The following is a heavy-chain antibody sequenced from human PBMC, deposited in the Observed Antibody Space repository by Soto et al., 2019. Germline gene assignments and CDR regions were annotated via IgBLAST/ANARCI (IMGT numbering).Heavy chain of an antibody. D-gene: IGHD1-26*01. CDR3: ASSGEWELGWYGMDV. CDR1: GYTFSSHF. V-gene: IGHV1-3*01. CDR2: INAGNGNT. Sequence: GASVKVSCKASGYTFSSHFVHWVRQAPGQGLEWMGMINAGNGNTKYSQKFQGRVTITRDTSASTAYMELSSLRSEDTAVYYCASSGEWELGWYGMDVWGQGTTVTVSS. J-gene: IGHJ6*02.